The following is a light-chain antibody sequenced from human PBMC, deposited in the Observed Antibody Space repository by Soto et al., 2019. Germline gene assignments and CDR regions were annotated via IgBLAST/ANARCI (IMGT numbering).Light chain of an antibody. CDR3: QQGHTTPYT. V-gene: IGKV1-39*01. CDR1: QTITIY. Sequence: DIQMTQSPSSLSASVGDRVTITCRASQTITIYLNWYQQNPGKAPELLIYAASSLESGVPSRFRGSGSGTDFTLTISSLQPEDFATYYCQQGHTTPYTFGQGTKLEIK. J-gene: IGKJ2*01. CDR2: AAS.